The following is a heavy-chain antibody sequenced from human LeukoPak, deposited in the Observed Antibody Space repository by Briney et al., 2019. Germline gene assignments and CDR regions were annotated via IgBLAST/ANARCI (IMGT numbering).Heavy chain of an antibody. CDR2: INPSGGST. D-gene: IGHD3-3*01. Sequence: ASVKVSCKASGYTFTSYYMHWVRQAPGQGLEWMGIINPSGGSTSYAQKFQGRVTMTRDTSTSTAYKELRSLRSDDTAVYYCASSYYDFWSGYPPLDYWGQGTLVTVSS. J-gene: IGHJ4*02. CDR3: ASSYYDFWSGYPPLDY. V-gene: IGHV1-46*01. CDR1: GYTFTSYY.